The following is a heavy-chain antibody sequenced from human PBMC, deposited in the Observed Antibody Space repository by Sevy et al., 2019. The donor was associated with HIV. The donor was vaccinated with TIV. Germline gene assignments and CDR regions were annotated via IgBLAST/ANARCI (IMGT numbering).Heavy chain of an antibody. V-gene: IGHV4-39*01. CDR2: VHYSGRT. CDR3: ARNFDY. Sequence: SENLSLTCTVSGGSISSGNYLWSWIRQTPGKGLEWIGTVHYSGRTYYNPSLRSRVTISEDTSKNQFSLNLNSVTAADTVVYFCARNFDYWGQGTLVTVSS. J-gene: IGHJ4*02. CDR1: GGSISSGNYL.